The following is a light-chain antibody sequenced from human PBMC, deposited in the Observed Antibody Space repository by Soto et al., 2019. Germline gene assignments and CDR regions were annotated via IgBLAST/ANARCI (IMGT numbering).Light chain of an antibody. J-gene: IGKJ4*01. CDR1: QSISSY. V-gene: IGKV1-39*01. Sequence: DIQMTQSPSSLSASVGDRVTITCRASQSISSYLNWYQQKPGKAPKLLIYAASSLQSGVPSRFSGSGSGTDFTLTISSLQPDDFATYYCQECNTYSFGGGTRWIS. CDR3: QECNTYS. CDR2: AAS.